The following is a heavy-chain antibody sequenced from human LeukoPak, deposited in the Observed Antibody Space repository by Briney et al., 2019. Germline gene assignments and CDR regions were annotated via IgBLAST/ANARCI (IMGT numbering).Heavy chain of an antibody. D-gene: IGHD2-8*01. Sequence: GGSLRLSCAPSGFTFSSYAMSCVRQSPGKGLGEVYDISGSGCNTYYADPVKGRLHISRNNSKNTLYPQMNSLRAEDTAVYYCAADNGYVDYWGQGTLVTVSS. J-gene: IGHJ4*02. CDR3: AADNGYVDY. CDR2: ISGSGCNT. V-gene: IGHV3-23*01. CDR1: GFTFSSYA.